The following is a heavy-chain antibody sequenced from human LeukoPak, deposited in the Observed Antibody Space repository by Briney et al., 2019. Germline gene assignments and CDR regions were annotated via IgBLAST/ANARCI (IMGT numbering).Heavy chain of an antibody. CDR1: GYSISSGYY. J-gene: IGHJ4*02. D-gene: IGHD1-26*01. CDR3: ARVTKVGVTGYSFDY. CDR2: IYHSGST. Sequence: SETLSLTCTVSGYSISSGYYWGWIRQPPGQGLEWIGSIYHSGSTYYNPSLKSRVTISVDTSKNQFSLKLSSVTAADTAVYYCARVTKVGVTGYSFDYWGQGTLVAVSS. V-gene: IGHV4-38-2*02.